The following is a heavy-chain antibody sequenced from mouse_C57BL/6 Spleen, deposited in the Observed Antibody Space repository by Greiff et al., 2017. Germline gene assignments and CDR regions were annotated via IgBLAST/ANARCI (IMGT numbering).Heavy chain of an antibody. V-gene: IGHV5-4*01. Sequence: EVKLMESGGGLVKPGGSLKLSCAASGFTFSSYAMSWVRQTPEKRLAWVATISDGGSYTYYPDNVKGRFTISRDNAKNNLYLQMSHLKSEDTAMYYCARDQGRVRGDYAMDYWGQGTSVTVSS. CDR2: ISDGGSYT. J-gene: IGHJ4*01. CDR1: GFTFSSYA. CDR3: ARDQGRVRGDYAMDY. D-gene: IGHD3-2*02.